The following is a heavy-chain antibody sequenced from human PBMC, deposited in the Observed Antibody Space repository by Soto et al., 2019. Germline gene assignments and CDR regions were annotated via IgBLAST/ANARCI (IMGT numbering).Heavy chain of an antibody. Sequence: GGSLRLSCVASGFTFSGYVMTWVRQAPGKGLEWVSTINSNGGSTYYTDSVKGRFTISRDNSKNSLYLQMNGLRAEDTAVYFCARVPDLDYCSRTSCLYYFDYWGQGALVTVSS. D-gene: IGHD2-2*01. J-gene: IGHJ4*02. V-gene: IGHV3-23*01. CDR3: ARVPDLDYCSRTSCLYYFDY. CDR1: GFTFSGYV. CDR2: INSNGGST.